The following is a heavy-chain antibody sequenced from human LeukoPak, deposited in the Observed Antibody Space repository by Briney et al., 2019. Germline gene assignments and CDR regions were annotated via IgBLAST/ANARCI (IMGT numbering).Heavy chain of an antibody. CDR3: AKDQGQAVVPRRFDN. V-gene: IGHV3-23*01. CDR1: GFMFSNFA. J-gene: IGHJ4*02. CDR2: IYYGGGNT. D-gene: IGHD2-2*01. Sequence: GGSLRLSRAASGFMFSNFAMSWVRQAPGKGPEWVSTIYYGGGNTYSADSVKGRFTISRDNAKNTLYLQMNSLRAEDTAVYYCAKDQGQAVVPRRFDNWGQGTLVTVSS.